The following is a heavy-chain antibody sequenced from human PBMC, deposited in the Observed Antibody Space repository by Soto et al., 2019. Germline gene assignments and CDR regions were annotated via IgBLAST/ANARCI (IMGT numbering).Heavy chain of an antibody. CDR1: GFTFSSYW. D-gene: IGHD4-17*01. Sequence: EVQLVESGGGLVQPGGSLRLSCAASGFTFSSYWMHWVRQAPGKGLVWVSRINSDGSSTSYADSVKGRFTISRDNAKNTTYLQMDSLGAEDTGVYYCARDIISTVTTYGKGSAFDIWGQGTMVTVSS. J-gene: IGHJ3*02. CDR2: INSDGSST. V-gene: IGHV3-74*01. CDR3: ARDIISTVTTYGKGSAFDI.